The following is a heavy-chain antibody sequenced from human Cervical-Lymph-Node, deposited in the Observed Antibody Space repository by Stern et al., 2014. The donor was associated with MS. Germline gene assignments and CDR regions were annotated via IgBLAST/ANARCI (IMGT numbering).Heavy chain of an antibody. V-gene: IGHV5-51*01. Sequence: MQLVQSGPEVKKPGESLKISCRGSGYRFTDFWIGWVRQMPGKGLEWLGIIYPGDSDTRYSPSFQGQVTISADKSITTAYLQWSSLKASDTAMYYCARQSSGLTSSDFWGQGTLVTVSS. D-gene: IGHD3-9*01. CDR1: GYRFTDFW. CDR3: ARQSSGLTSSDF. CDR2: IYPGDSDT. J-gene: IGHJ4*02.